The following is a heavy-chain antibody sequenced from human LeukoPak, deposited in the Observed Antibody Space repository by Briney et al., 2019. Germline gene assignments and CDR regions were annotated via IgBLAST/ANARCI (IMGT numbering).Heavy chain of an antibody. CDR1: GGSISSSNW. V-gene: IGHV4-4*02. CDR2: IYHNGNT. Sequence: SGTLSLTCAVSGGSISSSNWWSWVRPPPGKGLEWIGEIYHNGNTNYNPSLKSRVTISVDKSKNQFSLKLTSVTAADAAVYYCARLSTRRDYWGQGTLVTVSS. J-gene: IGHJ4*02. CDR3: ARLSTRRDY.